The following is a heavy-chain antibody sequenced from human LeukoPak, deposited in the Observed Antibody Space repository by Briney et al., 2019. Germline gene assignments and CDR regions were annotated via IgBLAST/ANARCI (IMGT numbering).Heavy chain of an antibody. CDR3: ARDAEIAVAGTDY. CDR2: ISSSSSYI. D-gene: IGHD6-19*01. J-gene: IGHJ4*02. V-gene: IGHV3-21*01. CDR1: GFTFSSYS. Sequence: GGSLRLSCAASGFTFSSYSMNWVRQAPGKGLEWVSSISSSSSYIYYADSVKGRFTISRDNAKNSLYLQMNSLRAEDTAVYYRARDAEIAVAGTDYWGQGTLVTVSS.